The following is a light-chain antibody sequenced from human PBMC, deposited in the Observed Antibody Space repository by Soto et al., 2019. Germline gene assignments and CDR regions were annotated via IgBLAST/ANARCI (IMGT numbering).Light chain of an antibody. Sequence: QSVLTQPPSASGTPGQRVTISCSGSSSNIGSNTVNWYQQLPGTAPKLLIYSNNQRPSGVPDRFSGSKSGTSASLAISGLQSEDEADYYCATWADSRTWVFGGGTKLTVL. V-gene: IGLV1-44*01. CDR2: SNN. J-gene: IGLJ3*02. CDR3: ATWADSRTWV. CDR1: SSNIGSNT.